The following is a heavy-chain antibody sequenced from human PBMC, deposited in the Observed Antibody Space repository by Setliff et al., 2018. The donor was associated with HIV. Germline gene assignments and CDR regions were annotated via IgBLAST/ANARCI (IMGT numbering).Heavy chain of an antibody. D-gene: IGHD6-13*01. CDR2: IYYSGRT. Sequence: SETLSLTCTVSGGSIISGSNYWSWIRQPPGKGLEWIGYIYYSGRTNYNPSLKSRVTISVDTSKNQFSLKLSSVTAADTAVYYCARARAAAGTQGTFDYWGQGTLVTVSS. J-gene: IGHJ4*02. CDR3: ARARAAAGTQGTFDY. V-gene: IGHV4-61*01. CDR1: GGSIISGSNY.